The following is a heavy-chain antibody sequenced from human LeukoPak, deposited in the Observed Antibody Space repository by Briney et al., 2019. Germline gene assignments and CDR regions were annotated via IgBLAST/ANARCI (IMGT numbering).Heavy chain of an antibody. J-gene: IGHJ4*02. D-gene: IGHD3-3*01. CDR1: GGSFSNFA. CDR2: IIPIFGTT. CDR3: ARGSTAVRFLEWTY. Sequence: SVKVSCKASGGSFSNFAISWVRQGPGQGLEWMGGIIPIFGTTTYAQKFQGRVTFTADESTSTAFLELSSLSSEDTAVYYCARGSTAVRFLEWTYWGQGSLVTVSS. V-gene: IGHV1-69*13.